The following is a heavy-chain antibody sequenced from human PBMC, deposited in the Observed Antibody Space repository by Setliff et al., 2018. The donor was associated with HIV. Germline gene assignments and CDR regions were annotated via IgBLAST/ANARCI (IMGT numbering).Heavy chain of an antibody. CDR3: AKSSGSYPLGFDP. CDR2: VTSNGGST. V-gene: IGHV3-64*04. Sequence: GGSLRLSCSASGFTLSYFAMHWVRQSPGKGLEYISAVTSNGGSTYYAESVKGRFTTSINTAYLQWNSLKASDSGIYYCAKSSGSYPLGFDPWGQGTLVTVSS. D-gene: IGHD3-16*02. CDR1: GFTLSYFA. J-gene: IGHJ5*02.